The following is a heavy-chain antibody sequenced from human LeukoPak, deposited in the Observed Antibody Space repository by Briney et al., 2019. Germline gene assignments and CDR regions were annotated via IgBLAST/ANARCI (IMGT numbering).Heavy chain of an antibody. J-gene: IGHJ4*02. Sequence: GGSLRLSCAASGFPFSSYEMSWVRQAPGKGLEWVSYISSSGNAIYYADSVKGRFTISRDNAKNSLYLQMNSLRAEDTAIYYCARDANRDWGQGTLVTVSS. D-gene: IGHD2/OR15-2a*01. CDR2: ISSSGNAI. CDR1: GFPFSSYE. CDR3: ARDANRD. V-gene: IGHV3-48*03.